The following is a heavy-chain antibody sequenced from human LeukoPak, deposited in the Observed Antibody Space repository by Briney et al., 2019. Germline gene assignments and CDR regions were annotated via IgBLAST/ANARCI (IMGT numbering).Heavy chain of an antibody. D-gene: IGHD1-26*01. CDR2: ISSSGSTI. V-gene: IGHV3-11*01. CDR3: ARDFSGSYYSWFDP. J-gene: IGHJ5*02. Sequence: AGGSLRLSCAASGFTFSDYYMSWIRQAPGKGLEWVSYISSSGSTIYYADSVKGRFTISRDNAKNSLYLQMNSLRAEDTAVYYCARDFSGSYYSWFDPWGQGTLVTVSS. CDR1: GFTFSDYY.